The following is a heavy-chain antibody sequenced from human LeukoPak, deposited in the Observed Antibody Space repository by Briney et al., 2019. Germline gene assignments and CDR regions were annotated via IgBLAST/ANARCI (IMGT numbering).Heavy chain of an antibody. CDR3: ARDATEYGDSHFDW. V-gene: IGHV3-33*01. CDR2: IWNDGSHQ. CDR1: GFSFSSYG. Sequence: PGGSLRLSCSASGFSFSSYGMHWVRQAPGKGLEWVAVIWNDGSHQYYADSEKGRFTISRDNSRNTVYLQMDRLRVEDTAVYYCARDATEYGDSHFDWWGQGTLVTVSS. J-gene: IGHJ4*02. D-gene: IGHD4-17*01.